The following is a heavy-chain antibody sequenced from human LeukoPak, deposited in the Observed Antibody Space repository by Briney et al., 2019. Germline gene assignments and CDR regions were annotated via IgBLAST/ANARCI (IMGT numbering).Heavy chain of an antibody. D-gene: IGHD3-22*01. CDR2: ISSSGST. J-gene: IGHJ3*02. CDR3: ARGPYSYDSSGAFDI. Sequence: SETLSLTCTVSGYSISSGYYWSWIRQPVGKGLEWIGRISSSGSTNYNPSLKSRVTISVDTSKNQFSLKLSSVTAADTAVYFCARGPYSYDSSGAFDIWGQGTMVTVSS. V-gene: IGHV4-38-2*02. CDR1: GYSISSGYY.